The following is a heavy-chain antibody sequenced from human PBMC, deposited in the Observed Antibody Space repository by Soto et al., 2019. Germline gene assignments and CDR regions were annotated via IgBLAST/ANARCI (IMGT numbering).Heavy chain of an antibody. V-gene: IGHV4-39*01. CDR3: ARQWKYYDILTGLFQGVDY. D-gene: IGHD3-9*01. CDR1: GGSISSSSYY. Sequence: PSETLSLTCTVSGGSISSSSYYWGWIRQPPGKGLEWIGSIYYSGSTYYNPSLKSRVTISVDTPKNQFSLKLSSVTAADTAVYYCARQWKYYDILTGLFQGVDYWGQGTLVTVSS. CDR2: IYYSGST. J-gene: IGHJ4*02.